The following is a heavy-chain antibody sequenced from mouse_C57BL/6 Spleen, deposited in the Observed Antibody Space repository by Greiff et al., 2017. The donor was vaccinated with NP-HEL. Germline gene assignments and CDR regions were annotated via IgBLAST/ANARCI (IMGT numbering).Heavy chain of an antibody. CDR3: ARSGFTTVVPDAMDY. CDR2: FYPGSGSI. D-gene: IGHD1-1*01. CDR1: GYTFTEYT. J-gene: IGHJ4*01. V-gene: IGHV1-62-2*01. Sequence: QVQLKQSGAELVKPGASVKLSCKASGYTFTEYTIHWVKQRSGQGLEWIGWFYPGSGSIKYNEKFKGKATLTADKSSSTAYMELRSLTSEDSAVYFCARSGFTTVVPDAMDYWGQGTSVTVSS.